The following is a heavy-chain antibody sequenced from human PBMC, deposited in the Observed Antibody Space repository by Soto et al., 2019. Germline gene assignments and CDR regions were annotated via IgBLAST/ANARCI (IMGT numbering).Heavy chain of an antibody. V-gene: IGHV3-30*18. D-gene: IGHD2-2*02. CDR2: ISHDGSDK. Sequence: PGGSLRLSCAASGFPFGDFGMHWLRQAPGKGLEWVAVISHDGSDKFYADSVKARFTISRDNSKNTLYLQMSGLRAEDTAVYYRAKSPDFFCSSAKCYSYHFDYWSQANLVHVSS. CDR1: GFPFGDFG. J-gene: IGHJ4*02. CDR3: AKSPDFFCSSAKCYSYHFDY.